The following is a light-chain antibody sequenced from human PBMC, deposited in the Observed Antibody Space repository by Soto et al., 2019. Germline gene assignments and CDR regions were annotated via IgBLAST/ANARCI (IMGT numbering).Light chain of an antibody. J-gene: IGKJ5*01. CDR1: QRISTN. CDR2: GAS. V-gene: IGKV3-15*01. Sequence: EIVLRQSPATLSESPGERVALSCRVSQRISTNLAWYQQRPGQAPRLLIYGASTRATGIPARFSGSGSGTEFTLTISNLEPEDFAVYYCQQYNNWPPITFGQGTRLEIK. CDR3: QQYNNWPPIT.